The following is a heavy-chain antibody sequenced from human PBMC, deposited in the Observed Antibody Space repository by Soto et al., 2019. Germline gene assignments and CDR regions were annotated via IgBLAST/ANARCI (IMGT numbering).Heavy chain of an antibody. CDR3: ATSLFPVVVVAPDY. Sequence: QVQLVESGGGVVQPGRSLRLSCAASGFTFSSYAMHWVRQAPGKGLEWVAVISYDGSNKYYADSVKGRFTISRENSKNTLYLQMNRLRAGDTAVYYCATSLFPVVVVAPDYWGQGTLVTVSS. CDR1: GFTFSSYA. J-gene: IGHJ4*02. CDR2: ISYDGSNK. D-gene: IGHD2-15*01. V-gene: IGHV3-30-3*01.